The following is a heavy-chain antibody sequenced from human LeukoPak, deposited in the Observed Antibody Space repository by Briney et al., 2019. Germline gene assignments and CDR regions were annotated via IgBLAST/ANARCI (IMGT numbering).Heavy chain of an antibody. CDR1: GYTFTSYG. D-gene: IGHD3-9*01. CDR2: ISAYNGNT. V-gene: IGHV1-18*01. Sequence: ASVKVSCKASGYTFTSYGISWVRLAPGQGLEWMGWISAYNGNTNYTQKLQGRVTMTTDTSTSTAYMELRSLRSDDTAVYYCARSGNILTGYYKARFDYWGQGTLVTVSS. CDR3: ARSGNILTGYYKARFDY. J-gene: IGHJ4*02.